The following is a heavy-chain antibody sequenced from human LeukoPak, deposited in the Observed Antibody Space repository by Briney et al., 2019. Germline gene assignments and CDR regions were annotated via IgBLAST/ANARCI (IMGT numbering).Heavy chain of an antibody. CDR1: GYTFTSYY. J-gene: IGHJ4*02. CDR2: INPSGGST. CDR3: ARDYYDFWSGYFN. D-gene: IGHD3-3*01. V-gene: IGHV1-46*01. Sequence: ASVKVSCKASGYTFTSYYMHWVRQAPGQGLEWMGIINPSGGSTSSAQKFQGRVTMTRDTSTSTVYMELSRLRSEDTAVYYCARDYYDFWSGYFNWGQGTLVTVSS.